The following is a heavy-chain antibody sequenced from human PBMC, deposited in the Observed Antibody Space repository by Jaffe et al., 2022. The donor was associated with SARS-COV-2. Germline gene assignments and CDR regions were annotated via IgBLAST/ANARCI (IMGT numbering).Heavy chain of an antibody. CDR1: GFTFSSYS. CDR2: ISSSSSYI. CDR3: AREYYDFWSGYYTINYFDY. V-gene: IGHV3-21*01. Sequence: EVQLVESGGGLVKPGGSLRLSCAASGFTFSSYSMNWVRQAPGKGLEWVSSISSSSSYIYYADSVKGRFTISRDNAKNSLYLQMNSLRAEDTAVYYCAREYYDFWSGYYTINYFDYWGQGTLVTVSS. J-gene: IGHJ4*02. D-gene: IGHD3-3*01.